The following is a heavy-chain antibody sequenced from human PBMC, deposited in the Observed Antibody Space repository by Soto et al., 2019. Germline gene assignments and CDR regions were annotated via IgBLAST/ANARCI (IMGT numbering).Heavy chain of an antibody. Sequence: QVQLQESGPGLVKPSETLSLTCTVSGGSVSSGSYYWSWIRQPPGKGLEWIGYIYYSGSTNYNPSLKSRVTISVDTSQYRFSLKLSSVTAADPAVYYCARGVHLYDSSGYYRGGIDYWGQGTLVTVSS. J-gene: IGHJ4*02. CDR3: ARGVHLYDSSGYYRGGIDY. CDR1: GGSVSSGSYY. V-gene: IGHV4-61*01. D-gene: IGHD3-22*01. CDR2: IYYSGST.